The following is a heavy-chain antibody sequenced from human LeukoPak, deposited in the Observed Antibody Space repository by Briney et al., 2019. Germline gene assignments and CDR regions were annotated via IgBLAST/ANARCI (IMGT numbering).Heavy chain of an antibody. J-gene: IGHJ3*02. CDR3: AKLGRGPESAFDI. CDR1: GFTFSSYA. V-gene: IGHV3-23*01. CDR2: ISGSGGSI. D-gene: IGHD5-12*01. Sequence: PGGSLRLSCAASGFTFSSYAMSWVRQAPGKGLEWVSAISGSGGSIYYADSVKGRFTISRDNSKNTLYLQMNSLRAEDTAVYYCAKLGRGPESAFDIWGQGTMVTVSS.